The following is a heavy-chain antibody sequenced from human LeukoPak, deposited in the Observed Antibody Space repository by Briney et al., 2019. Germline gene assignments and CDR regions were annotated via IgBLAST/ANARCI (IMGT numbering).Heavy chain of an antibody. D-gene: IGHD7-27*01. Sequence: SETLSLTCTVSGGSISSSSYYWGWIRQPPGKGLEWIGSIYYSGSTYYNPSLKSRVTISVDTSKNQFSLKLSSVTAADTAVYYCASSNWGSFAYWGQGTLVTVSS. V-gene: IGHV4-39*01. CDR2: IYYSGST. CDR3: ASSNWGSFAY. J-gene: IGHJ4*02. CDR1: GGSISSSSYY.